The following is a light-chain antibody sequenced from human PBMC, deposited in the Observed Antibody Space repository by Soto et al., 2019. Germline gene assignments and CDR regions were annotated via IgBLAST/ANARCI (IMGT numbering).Light chain of an antibody. CDR2: GNS. Sequence: QSVLTQPPSVSGAPGQRVTISCTGSSSNIGAGYDGHWYQQLPGTAPKLLIYGNSNRPSGVPDRFSGSKSGTSASLAITGLHAEDEADYYCQSYDSSLSGSNVFGTGTKLTVL. V-gene: IGLV1-40*01. J-gene: IGLJ1*01. CDR3: QSYDSSLSGSNV. CDR1: SSNIGAGYD.